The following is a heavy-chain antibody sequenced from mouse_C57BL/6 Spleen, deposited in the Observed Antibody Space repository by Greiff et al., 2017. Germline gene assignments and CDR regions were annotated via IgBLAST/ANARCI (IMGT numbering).Heavy chain of an antibody. D-gene: IGHD1-1*01. Sequence: QVQLQQPGAELVKPGASVKLSCKASGYTFTSSWMHWVKQRPGRGLEWIGRIDPNSGGTKYNETFKSKATLTVDKPSSTADMQLSSLTSEYSGVYYCARDHYGDYAMDYWGQGDSVPVSS. CDR3: ARDHYGDYAMDY. V-gene: IGHV1-72*01. CDR2: IDPNSGGT. J-gene: IGHJ4*01. CDR1: GYTFTSSW.